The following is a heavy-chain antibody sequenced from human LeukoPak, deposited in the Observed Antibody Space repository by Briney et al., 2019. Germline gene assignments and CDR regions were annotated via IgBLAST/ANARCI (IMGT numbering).Heavy chain of an antibody. CDR1: GFTFSSYA. D-gene: IGHD1-1*01. CDR3: AKLPRSRGYPYYFDY. J-gene: IGHJ4*02. Sequence: GESLRLSCAASGFTFSSYAMSWVRQAPGKGLEWVSAISGSGGSTYYADSVKGRFTISRDNSKNTLYLQMNSLRAEDTAVYYCAKLPRSRGYPYYFDYWGQGTLVTVSS. V-gene: IGHV3-23*01. CDR2: ISGSGGST.